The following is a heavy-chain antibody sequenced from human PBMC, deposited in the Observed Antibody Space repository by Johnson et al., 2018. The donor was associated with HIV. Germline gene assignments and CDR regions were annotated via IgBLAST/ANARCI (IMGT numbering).Heavy chain of an antibody. CDR1: GFSVSNNY. J-gene: IGHJ3*02. D-gene: IGHD1-26*01. V-gene: IGHV3-11*04. CDR3: ARDRRGATIDDAFDI. Sequence: QVRLVESGGGLVQPGGSLRLSCGASGFSVSNNYMNWVRQAPGKGLEWVSVIYSGGSTIYYADSVKGRFTISRDNAKNSLYLQMNSLRAEDTAVYYCARDRRGATIDDAFDIWGQGTTVSVS. CDR2: IYSGGSTI.